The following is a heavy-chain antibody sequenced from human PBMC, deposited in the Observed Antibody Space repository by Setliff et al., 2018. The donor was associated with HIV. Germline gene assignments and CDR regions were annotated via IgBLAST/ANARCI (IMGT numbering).Heavy chain of an antibody. V-gene: IGHV1-69*13. CDR2: IIPIYGTP. CDR1: GGTFSSYS. Sequence: SVKVSCKASGGTFSSYSINWVRQAPGQGLEWMGGIIPIYGTPIYAQKFQGRVTITADESTSTAYMELSSLRSEDTAVYYCARIWGIPPLYYFDYWGQGTLVTVS. CDR3: ARIWGIPPLYYFDY. D-gene: IGHD3-16*01. J-gene: IGHJ4*02.